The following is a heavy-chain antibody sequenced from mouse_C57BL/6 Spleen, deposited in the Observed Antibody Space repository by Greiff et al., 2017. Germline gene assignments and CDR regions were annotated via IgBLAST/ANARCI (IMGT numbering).Heavy chain of an antibody. D-gene: IGHD2-4*01. J-gene: IGHJ3*01. V-gene: IGHV1-55*01. Sequence: QVQLQQPGAELVKPGASVKMSCKASGYTFTSYWITWVKQRPGQGLEWIGDIYPGSGSTTYNEKFKSKATLTVDTSSSTAYMQLSSLTSEDSAVYYCAREDYDYVWFAYWGQGTLVTVSA. CDR1: GYTFTSYW. CDR3: AREDYDYVWFAY. CDR2: IYPGSGST.